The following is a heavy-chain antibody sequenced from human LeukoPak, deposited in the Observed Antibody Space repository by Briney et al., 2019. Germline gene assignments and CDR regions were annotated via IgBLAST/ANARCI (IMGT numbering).Heavy chain of an antibody. Sequence: PSETLSLTCTVSGGSISSYYWTWIRQPAGKGLEWIGRIYTSGSTNYNPPLKSRVTISVDKSKNEFSLKVSSVTAADTAVYYCARGASAVSDTYIDLWGQGTLVTVSS. D-gene: IGHD6-19*01. CDR1: GGSISSYY. V-gene: IGHV4-4*07. CDR3: ARGASAVSDTYIDL. CDR2: IYTSGST. J-gene: IGHJ5*02.